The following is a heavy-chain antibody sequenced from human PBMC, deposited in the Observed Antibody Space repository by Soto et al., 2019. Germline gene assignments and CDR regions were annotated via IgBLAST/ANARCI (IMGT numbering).Heavy chain of an antibody. CDR2: IHYTGIT. CDR3: AAQRIVLGQFDDY. V-gene: IGHV4-31*03. Sequence: QVQLRESGPGLVKPAQTLSLTCTVSGGSINSGAYYWNWIRQHPGKGLEWIGYIHYTGITYQNPSLNSRVTMSLDTSKTPFSLKLTSVTSADTAVYYCAAQRIVLGQFDDYWGQGTLVTVSS. CDR1: GGSINSGAYY. J-gene: IGHJ4*02. D-gene: IGHD2-8*01.